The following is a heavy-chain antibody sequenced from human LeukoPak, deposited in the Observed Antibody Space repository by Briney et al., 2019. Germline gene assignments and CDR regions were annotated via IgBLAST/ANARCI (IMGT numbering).Heavy chain of an antibody. CDR2: IVVGSGNT. D-gene: IGHD2-15*01. CDR1: GFTFTSSA. CDR3: ARLDHCSGGSCYETTDY. Sequence: ASVKVSCKASGFTFTSSAMQWVRQARGQRLEWIGWIVVGSGNTNYAQKFQERVTITRDMSTSTAYMELSSLRSEDTAVYYCARLDHCSGGSCYETTDYWGQGTLVTVSS. V-gene: IGHV1-58*02. J-gene: IGHJ4*02.